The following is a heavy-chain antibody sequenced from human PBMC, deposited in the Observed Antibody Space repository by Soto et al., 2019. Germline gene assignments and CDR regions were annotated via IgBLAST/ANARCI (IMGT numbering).Heavy chain of an antibody. CDR1: GGTFSSYT. Sequence: QVQLVQSGAEVKKPGSSVKVSCKASGGTFSSYTISWVRQAPGQGLEWMGRIIPILGIANYAQKFQGRVTITADKCTSTAYMELSSLRSEDTAVYYCARGDGATTGIDYWSQGTPVTVSS. CDR2: IIPILGIA. D-gene: IGHD1-1*01. CDR3: ARGDGATTGIDY. V-gene: IGHV1-69*02. J-gene: IGHJ4*02.